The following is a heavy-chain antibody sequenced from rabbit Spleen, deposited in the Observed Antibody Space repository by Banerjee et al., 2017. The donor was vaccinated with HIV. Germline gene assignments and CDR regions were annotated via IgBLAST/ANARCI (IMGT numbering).Heavy chain of an antibody. CDR2: IYTSSSDI. Sequence: QEQLVESGGGLVQPEGSLTLPCKASGFTLSSYWMCWVRQAPGKGLELIACIYTSSSDIWDATWATGRFTISKTAATTVTLQMTSLTAADTATDFCARDPDTGNDGGGYGFNVWGQGTLVTVS. CDR1: GFTLSSYW. J-gene: IGHJ3*01. CDR3: ARDPDTGNDGGGYGFNV. V-gene: IGHV1S45*01. D-gene: IGHD3-1*01.